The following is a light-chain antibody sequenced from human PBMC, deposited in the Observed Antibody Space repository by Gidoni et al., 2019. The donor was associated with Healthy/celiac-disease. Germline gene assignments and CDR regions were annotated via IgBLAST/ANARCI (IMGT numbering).Light chain of an antibody. CDR1: SSDGGGYNS. CDR2: EVS. J-gene: IGLJ3*02. V-gene: IGLV2-14*01. Sequence: QSALTQPASMSGSPGQAITISFTGTSSDGGGYNSVSWYQQHPGKAPKLMIYEVSNRPSGVSNRFSGSKSGNTASLTISGLQAEDEADYYCSSYTSSSTRVFGGGTKLTVL. CDR3: SSYTSSSTRV.